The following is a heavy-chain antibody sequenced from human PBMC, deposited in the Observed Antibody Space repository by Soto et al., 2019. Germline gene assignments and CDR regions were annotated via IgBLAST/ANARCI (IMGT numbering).Heavy chain of an antibody. D-gene: IGHD3-3*01. J-gene: IGHJ6*02. V-gene: IGHV3-9*01. Sequence: EVQLVESGGGLVQPGRSLRLSCEASGFTFDDYAMHWVRQAPGKGLEWVSGISWNSVTMGYADSLKGRFTISRDNAKNSLYLHMHSLRAEDTALYYCVRDMTGDVWSGYYGFHNGLDVWGQGTTVTVSS. CDR2: ISWNSVTM. CDR3: VRDMTGDVWSGYYGFHNGLDV. CDR1: GFTFDDYA.